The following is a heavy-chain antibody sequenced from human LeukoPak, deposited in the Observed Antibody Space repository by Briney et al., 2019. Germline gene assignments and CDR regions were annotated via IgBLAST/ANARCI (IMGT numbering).Heavy chain of an antibody. CDR1: GGSISSYY. V-gene: IGHV4-4*07. CDR3: ARVRCSGGSCPYYYYYYYMDV. J-gene: IGHJ6*03. D-gene: IGHD2-15*01. Sequence: SETLSLTCTVSGGSISSYYWSWIRQPAGKGLEWIGRIYTSGSTKYNSSLKSRVTISIDTSKNQFSLKLRFVTAADTAVYYCARVRCSGGSCPYYYYYYYMDVWGKGTTVTVSS. CDR2: IYTSGST.